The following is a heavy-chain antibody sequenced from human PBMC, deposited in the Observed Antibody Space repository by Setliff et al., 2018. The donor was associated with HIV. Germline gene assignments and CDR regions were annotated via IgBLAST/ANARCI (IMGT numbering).Heavy chain of an antibody. Sequence: GGSLRLSCAASGFTFSDYVMYWVRQAPGKGLEWVTVISYDGSNESYADSVKGRFTISRDNSKDTLYLQMNSLRAEDTAVYYCARDPPGSGFHLDYWGQGTPVTVSS. CDR3: ARDPPGSGFHLDY. CDR2: ISYDGSNE. V-gene: IGHV3-30*04. J-gene: IGHJ4*02. CDR1: GFTFSDYV. D-gene: IGHD5-12*01.